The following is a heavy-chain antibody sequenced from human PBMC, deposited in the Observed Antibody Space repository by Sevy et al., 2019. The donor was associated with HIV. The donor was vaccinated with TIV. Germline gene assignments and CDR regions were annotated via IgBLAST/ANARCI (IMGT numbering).Heavy chain of an antibody. CDR1: GYTFINYG. CDR2: ISAYNGNT. V-gene: IGHV1-18*04. CDR3: ARVGGDYYDSSPSQH. J-gene: IGHJ1*01. D-gene: IGHD3-22*01. Sequence: GESLKISCKASGYTFINYGITWVRQAPGQGLEWMGWISAYNGNTNYAQKLQGRVTMTTDTSTYTAYMELRSLRSDDTAVYYCARVGGDYYDSSPSQHWGQGTLVTVSS.